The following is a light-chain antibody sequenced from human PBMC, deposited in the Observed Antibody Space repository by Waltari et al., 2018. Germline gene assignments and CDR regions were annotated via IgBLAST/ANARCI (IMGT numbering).Light chain of an antibody. J-gene: IGKJ5*01. CDR3: QQYNKWPPIS. V-gene: IGKV3-15*01. CDR2: GAS. CDR1: QNVNTN. Sequence: EILLTQSPATLSVSPGARATPSCRASQNVNTNVAWYQQKPGQAPRLLIYGASTRHTGIPDRFTGSGSGTDFTLTIDTLQSEDFAVYYCQQYNKWPPISFGQGTRLEIK.